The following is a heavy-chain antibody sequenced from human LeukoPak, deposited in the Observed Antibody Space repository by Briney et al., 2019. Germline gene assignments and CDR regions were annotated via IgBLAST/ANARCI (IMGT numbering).Heavy chain of an antibody. V-gene: IGHV3-74*01. J-gene: IGHJ4*02. CDR1: GFTFSSHW. CDR2: INSDGSST. D-gene: IGHD3-10*01. Sequence: GGSLRLSCAASGFTFSSHWMHWVRQAPGKGLVWVSRINSDGSSTSYADSVKGRFTISRDNAKNTLYLQMNRLRAEETAVYYCARGEGFGELFYYFNYWGQGTLVTVSS. CDR3: ARGEGFGELFYYFNY.